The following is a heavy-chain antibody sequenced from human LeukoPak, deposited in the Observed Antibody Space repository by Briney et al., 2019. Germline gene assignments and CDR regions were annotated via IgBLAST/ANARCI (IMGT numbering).Heavy chain of an antibody. V-gene: IGHV3-23*01. CDR3: ARDRGSGSYFDY. CDR2: ISGSGGST. CDR1: GFTFSSYA. D-gene: IGHD1-26*01. Sequence: GGSLRLSCAASGFTFSSYAMSWVRQAPGKGLEWVSAISGSGGSTYYADSVKGRFTISRDNSKNTLYLQMNSLRAEDTAVYYCARDRGSGSYFDYWGQGTLVTVSS. J-gene: IGHJ4*02.